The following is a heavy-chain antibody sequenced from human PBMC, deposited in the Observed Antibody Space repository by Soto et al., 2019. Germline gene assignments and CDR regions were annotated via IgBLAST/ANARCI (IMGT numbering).Heavy chain of an antibody. CDR3: ARGLYSGLHYVDY. Sequence: EVQLVESGGGLVQPGGSLRLSCAASGFTVSSHYMSWVRQAPGKGLEWVSVIYSGGSTYYADSVKGRFTISRDNSKNTMYLQMNSLRAEATAVYYCARGLYSGLHYVDYLGQGTLGTVSS. D-gene: IGHD5-12*01. CDR1: GFTVSSHY. V-gene: IGHV3-66*01. J-gene: IGHJ4*02. CDR2: IYSGGST.